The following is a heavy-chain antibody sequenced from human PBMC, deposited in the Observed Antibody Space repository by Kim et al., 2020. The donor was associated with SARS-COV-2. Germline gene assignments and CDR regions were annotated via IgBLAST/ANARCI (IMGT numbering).Heavy chain of an antibody. CDR1: GFTFSSYL. V-gene: IGHV3-23*01. D-gene: IGHD3-3*01. CDR2: ITGSGGYT. CDR3: AKDVSHITIFGVITRGGMDV. Sequence: GGSLRLSCAASGFTFSSYLMSWVRQAPGKGLEWVSAITGSGGYTYYADSVKGRFTISRDNSKNTLHLQMNSLRAEDTAVYYCAKDVSHITIFGVITRGGMDVWRQGTTVTVSS. J-gene: IGHJ6*02.